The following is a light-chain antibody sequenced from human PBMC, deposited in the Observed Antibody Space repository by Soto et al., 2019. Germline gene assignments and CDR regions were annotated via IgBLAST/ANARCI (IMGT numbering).Light chain of an antibody. CDR3: QSYDYSLSAHYV. CDR2: SNN. J-gene: IGLJ1*01. Sequence: QSVLTQPPSASGTPGQRVTISCSGSSSNIGTNYVYWYQQLPGTAPKLLIYSNNQRPSGVPDRFSGSKSGTSASLAISGLRSEDEADYYCQSYDYSLSAHYVFGAGTKLTVL. CDR1: SSNIGTNY. V-gene: IGLV1-47*02.